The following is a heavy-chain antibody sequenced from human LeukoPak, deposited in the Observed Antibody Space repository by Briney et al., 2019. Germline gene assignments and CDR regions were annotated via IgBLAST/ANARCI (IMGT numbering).Heavy chain of an antibody. J-gene: IGHJ1*01. CDR2: IYYSGST. Sequence: SETLSLTCTVSGGSISSSSYYWGWIRQPPGKGLEWIGSIYYSGSTYYNPSLKSRVAISVDTSKNQFSLKLSSVTAADTAVYYCARHWSGGDWGGVFQHWGQGTLVTVSS. V-gene: IGHV4-39*01. CDR1: GGSISSSSYY. D-gene: IGHD2-21*02. CDR3: ARHWSGGDWGGVFQH.